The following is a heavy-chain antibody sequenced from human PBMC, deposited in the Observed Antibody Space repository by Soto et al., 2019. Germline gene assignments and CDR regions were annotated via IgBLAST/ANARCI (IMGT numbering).Heavy chain of an antibody. CDR2: IYYSGST. CDR1: GGSISSSSYY. J-gene: IGHJ4*02. D-gene: IGHD3-22*01. CDR3: ASYYDSSGYYYVNY. Sequence: SETLSLTCTVSGGSISSSSYYWGWIRQPPGKGLEWIGSIYYSGSTYYNPSLKSRVTISVDTSKNQFSLKLSSVTAADTAVYYCASYYDSSGYYYVNYWGQGTLVTVSS. V-gene: IGHV4-39*01.